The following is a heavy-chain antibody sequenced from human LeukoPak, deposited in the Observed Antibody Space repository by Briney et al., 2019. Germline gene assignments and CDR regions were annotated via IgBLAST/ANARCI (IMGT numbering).Heavy chain of an antibody. CDR2: ISSSSSYI. CDR1: GFTFSSYS. V-gene: IGHV3-21*04. CDR3: ARDRTYSAAILFI. D-gene: IGHD3-3*02. J-gene: IGHJ3*02. Sequence: AGGSLRLSCAASGFTFSSYSMNWVRQAPGKGLEWVSSISSSSSYIYYADSVKGRFTISRDNAKNSLYLQMNSLRAEDTAVYYCARDRTYSAAILFIWGQGTMVTVSS.